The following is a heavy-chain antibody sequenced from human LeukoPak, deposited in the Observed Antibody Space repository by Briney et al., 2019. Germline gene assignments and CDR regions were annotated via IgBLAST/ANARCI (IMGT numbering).Heavy chain of an antibody. CDR2: IWYDGSNK. D-gene: IGHD6-13*01. CDR1: GFTFSSYG. J-gene: IGHJ6*03. Sequence: PGRSLRLSCAASGFTFSSYGMHWVRQAPGKGLEWVAVIWYDGSNKYYADSVKGRFTISRDNSKNTLYLQMNSLRAEDTAVYYCAKDGAAGSAYYYYYMDAWGKGTTVTVSS. V-gene: IGHV3-33*06. CDR3: AKDGAAGSAYYYYYMDA.